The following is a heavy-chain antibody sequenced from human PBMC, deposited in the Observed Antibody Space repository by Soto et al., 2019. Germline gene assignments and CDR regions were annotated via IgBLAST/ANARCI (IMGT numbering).Heavy chain of an antibody. V-gene: IGHV3-15*07. CDR1: GFTFSNAW. CDR3: TTGPPHFDY. CDR2: IKSKTDGGTT. Sequence: EVQLVESGGGLVKPGGSLRLSCAASGFTFSNAWMNWVRQAPGKGLEWVGRIKSKTDGGTTDYAAPVKGRFTISRDDSKTTQYQQMNSLKAEDPAVYNCTTGPPHFDYWGQGTLVTVSS. J-gene: IGHJ4*02.